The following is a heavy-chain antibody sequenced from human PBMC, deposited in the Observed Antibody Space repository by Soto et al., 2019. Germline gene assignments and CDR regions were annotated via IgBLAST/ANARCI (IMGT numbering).Heavy chain of an antibody. D-gene: IGHD6-13*01. Sequence: GGSLRLSCAASGFTFSSYGMHWVRQAPGKGLEWVAVIWYDGSNKYYADSVKGRFTISRDNSKNTLYLQMNSLRAEDTAVYYCARDWGKYSSSWYALDYWGQGTLVTVSS. CDR3: ARDWGKYSSSWYALDY. CDR2: IWYDGSNK. CDR1: GFTFSSYG. J-gene: IGHJ4*02. V-gene: IGHV3-33*01.